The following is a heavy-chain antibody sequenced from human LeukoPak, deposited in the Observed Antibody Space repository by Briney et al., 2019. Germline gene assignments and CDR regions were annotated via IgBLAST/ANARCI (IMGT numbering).Heavy chain of an antibody. J-gene: IGHJ3*02. Sequence: SETLSLTCAVYGGSFSGYYWSWIRQPPGKGLEWIGEINHSGSTNYNPSLKSRVTISVDTSKNQFSPKLSSVTAADTAVYYCARRGWYYYGSGSYQPGSDYAFDIWGQGTMVTVSS. V-gene: IGHV4-34*01. CDR2: INHSGST. D-gene: IGHD3-10*01. CDR1: GGSFSGYY. CDR3: ARRGWYYYGSGSYQPGSDYAFDI.